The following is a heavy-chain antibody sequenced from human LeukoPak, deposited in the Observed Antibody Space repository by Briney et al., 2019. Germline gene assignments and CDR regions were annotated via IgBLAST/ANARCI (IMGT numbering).Heavy chain of an antibody. J-gene: IGHJ4*02. V-gene: IGHV4-39*01. CDR2: IYYSGST. CDR3: ARQIYSGSAIDF. D-gene: IGHD1-26*01. CDR1: GDSISSTNYY. Sequence: SETLSLTCIVSGDSISSTNYYWGWIRQPPGKGLEWIGSIYYSGSTSDHPSLKSRVTIFADTSKNQFSLKLSSVTAADTAVYYCARQIYSGSAIDFWGQGTLVTVSS.